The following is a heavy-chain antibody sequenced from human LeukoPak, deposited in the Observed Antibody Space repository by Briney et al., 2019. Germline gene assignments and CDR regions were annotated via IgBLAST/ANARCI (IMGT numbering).Heavy chain of an antibody. V-gene: IGHV4-34*01. CDR3: ARGHIDANDYGDYGDFDY. CDR1: GGSFSGYY. J-gene: IGHJ4*02. CDR2: INHSGST. D-gene: IGHD4-17*01. Sequence: SETLSLTCAVYGGSFSGYYWSWIRQPPGKGLEWIGEINHSGSTNYNPPLKSRVTISVGTSKNQFSLKLSSVTAADTAVYYCARGHIDANDYGDYGDFDYWGQGTLVTVSS.